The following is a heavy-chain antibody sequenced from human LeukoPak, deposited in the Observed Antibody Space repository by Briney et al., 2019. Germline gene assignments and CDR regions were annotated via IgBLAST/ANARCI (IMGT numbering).Heavy chain of an antibody. Sequence: PGGSLRLSCAASGFTFSSYEMNWVRQAPGKGLEWVAYTSRGGSDISYADSAKGRFTISSDIASNTLYLQMNSLRAEDTAVYYCARRVGHSSGYLLDYWGQGTLVTVSS. J-gene: IGHJ4*02. CDR2: TSRGGSDI. D-gene: IGHD3-22*01. V-gene: IGHV3-48*03. CDR3: ARRVGHSSGYLLDY. CDR1: GFTFSSYE.